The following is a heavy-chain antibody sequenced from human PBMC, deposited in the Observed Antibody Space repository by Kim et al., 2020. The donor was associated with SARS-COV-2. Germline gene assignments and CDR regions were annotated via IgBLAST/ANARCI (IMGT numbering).Heavy chain of an antibody. Sequence: SETLSLTCTVSGVFFSLGGYYWSWIRQHPGKGLEWIAYIYYSGSTYYNPSLKSRVTISVDTSKNQFSLKLSSVTVADTAVYYCARAASTIFGVVNHFDYWGQGTLVTVSS. J-gene: IGHJ4*02. V-gene: IGHV4-31*03. CDR2: IYYSGST. CDR1: GVFFSLGGYY. D-gene: IGHD3-3*01. CDR3: ARAASTIFGVVNHFDY.